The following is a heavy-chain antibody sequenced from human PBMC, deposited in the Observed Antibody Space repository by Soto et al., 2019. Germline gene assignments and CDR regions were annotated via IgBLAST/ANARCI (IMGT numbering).Heavy chain of an antibody. Sequence: GGSLRLSCAASGFTFSSYAMSWVRQAPGKGLEWVSAISGSGGSTYYADSVKGRSTISRDNSKNTLYLQMNSLRAEDTAVYYCAKDRHPATYYYDSSGYYGVCFDYWGQGTLVTVSS. D-gene: IGHD3-22*01. CDR3: AKDRHPATYYYDSSGYYGVCFDY. CDR2: ISGSGGST. J-gene: IGHJ4*02. CDR1: GFTFSSYA. V-gene: IGHV3-23*01.